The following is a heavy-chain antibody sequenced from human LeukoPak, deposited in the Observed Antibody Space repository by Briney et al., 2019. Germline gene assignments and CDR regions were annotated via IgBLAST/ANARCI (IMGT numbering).Heavy chain of an antibody. CDR1: GFTFSSYN. J-gene: IGHJ3*02. D-gene: IGHD3-22*01. CDR2: ISSSSSYI. V-gene: IGHV3-21*01. CDR3: ARDLQRYYFSTSGYYFGAFDI. Sequence: GGSLRLSCAASGFTFSSYNINWVRQAPGKGLEWVSSISSSSSYIYYADSVEGRFTISRDNAKNSLYLQMNSLRAEDTAVYYCARDLQRYYFSTSGYYFGAFDIWGQGTMVTVSS.